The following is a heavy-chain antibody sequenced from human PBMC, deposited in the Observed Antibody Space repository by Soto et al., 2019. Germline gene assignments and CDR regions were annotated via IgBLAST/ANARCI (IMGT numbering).Heavy chain of an antibody. D-gene: IGHD3-3*01. CDR2: IYYSGST. Sequence: SETLSLTCTVSGGSISSGGYYWSWIRQHPGKGLEWIGYIYYSGSTYCNPSLKSRVTISVDTSKNQFSLKLSSVTAADTAVYYCARIAPNYDFWSGAYYYYYYGMDVWGQGTTVTVSS. CDR3: ARIAPNYDFWSGAYYYYYYGMDV. J-gene: IGHJ6*02. V-gene: IGHV4-31*03. CDR1: GGSISSGGYY.